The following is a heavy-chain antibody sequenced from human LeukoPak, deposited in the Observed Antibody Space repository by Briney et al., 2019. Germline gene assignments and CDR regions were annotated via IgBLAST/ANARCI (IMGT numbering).Heavy chain of an antibody. CDR3: ARHQCSGTRCYNFYFYGMDV. CDR1: GGPISSYY. D-gene: IGHD2-2*02. Sequence: SETLSLTCTVSGGPISSYYWSWIRQPPGKVLEWIGYIYYSGSTNYNPSLKSRVTISVDTSKNQFSLKLSSVTAADTAVHYCARHQCSGTRCYNFYFYGMDVWGQGTTVTVSS. J-gene: IGHJ6*02. CDR2: IYYSGST. V-gene: IGHV4-59*01.